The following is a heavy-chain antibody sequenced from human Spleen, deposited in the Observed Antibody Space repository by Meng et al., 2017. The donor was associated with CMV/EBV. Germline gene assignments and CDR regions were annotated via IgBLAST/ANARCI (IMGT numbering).Heavy chain of an antibody. Sequence: FTFSNYWMTWVRQAPGRGLEWVANIKEDGSEKYYVDSVKGRFTISRDNAKNSLYLQMNSLRADDTAVYYCARTYYYDSSSYRPVDYWGQGTLVTVSS. J-gene: IGHJ4*02. CDR1: FTFSNYW. CDR3: ARTYYYDSSSYRPVDY. D-gene: IGHD3-22*01. CDR2: IKEDGSEK. V-gene: IGHV3-7*01.